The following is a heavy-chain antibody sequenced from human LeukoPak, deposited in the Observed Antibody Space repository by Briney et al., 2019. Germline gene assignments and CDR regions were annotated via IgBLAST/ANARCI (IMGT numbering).Heavy chain of an antibody. CDR1: GYTFTSYG. D-gene: IGHD2-21*01. V-gene: IGHV1-18*01. CDR3: ARVGVARTIDY. Sequence: ASVKVSCKASGYTFTSYGISWMRQAPGQGLEWMGWISAYNGNTNYAQKFQGRVAMTTDASTSTAYMELRSLRPDDTAVYYCARVGVARTIDYWGQGTLVTVSS. J-gene: IGHJ4*02. CDR2: ISAYNGNT.